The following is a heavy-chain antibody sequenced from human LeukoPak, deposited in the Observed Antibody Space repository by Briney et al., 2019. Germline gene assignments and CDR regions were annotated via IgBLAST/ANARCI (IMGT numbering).Heavy chain of an antibody. V-gene: IGHV4-39*01. D-gene: IGHD1-14*01. Sequence: PSETLSLTCTVSGGSISSGSYYWSWIRQPPGKGLGWIGEINHSGSTNYNPSLKSRVTISVDTSKNQFSLKLSSVTAADTAVYYCAGLIRPGWFDPWGQGTLVTVSS. CDR2: INHSGST. CDR3: AGLIRPGWFDP. J-gene: IGHJ5*02. CDR1: GGSISSGSYY.